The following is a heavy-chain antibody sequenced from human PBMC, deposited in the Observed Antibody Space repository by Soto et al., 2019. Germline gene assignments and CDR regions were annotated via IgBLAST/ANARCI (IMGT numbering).Heavy chain of an antibody. D-gene: IGHD3-10*01. CDR3: AKSRMVRGARYYFDY. V-gene: IGHV1-24*01. Sequence: GASVKVSCKVSGYTLNELSMHWVRQAPGKGLEWMGGFDPEDGETIYAQKFQGRVTMTEDTSTDTAYMELSSLRSEDTAVYYCAKSRMVRGARYYFDYWGQGTLVTVSS. J-gene: IGHJ4*02. CDR1: GYTLNELS. CDR2: FDPEDGET.